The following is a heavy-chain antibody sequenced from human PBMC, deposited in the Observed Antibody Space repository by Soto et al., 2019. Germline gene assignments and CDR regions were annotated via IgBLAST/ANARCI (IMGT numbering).Heavy chain of an antibody. CDR3: ARFPGP. V-gene: IGHV4-30-2*01. J-gene: IGHJ4*02. D-gene: IGHD3-10*01. CDR1: GGSISSGESS. CDR2: ISHSGST. Sequence: QLQLQESGSGLVKPSQTLSLTCAVSGGSISSGESSWSWILQPPAKGLEWIGYISHSGSTYYNPYLKCRVTISVDKSKYQFSLKLSSVSAAATAVYYCARFPGPWGQGTLVTVSS.